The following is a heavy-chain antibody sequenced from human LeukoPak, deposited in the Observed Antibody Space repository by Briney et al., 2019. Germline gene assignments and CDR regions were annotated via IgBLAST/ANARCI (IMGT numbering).Heavy chain of an antibody. Sequence: ASVKVSCKASGYTFTSYDINWVRQATGQGLEWMGWMNPNSGNTGYAQKLQGRVTMTTDTSTSTAYMELRSLRSDDTAVYYCARVPPYLYGGNSVDYWGQGTLVTVSS. D-gene: IGHD4-23*01. CDR2: MNPNSGNT. J-gene: IGHJ4*02. CDR3: ARVPPYLYGGNSVDY. V-gene: IGHV1-8*01. CDR1: GYTFTSYD.